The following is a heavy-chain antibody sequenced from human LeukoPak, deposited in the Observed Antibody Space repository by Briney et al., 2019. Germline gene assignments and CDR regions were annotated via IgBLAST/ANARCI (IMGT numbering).Heavy chain of an antibody. CDR1: GYSFSTHW. CDR2: INPSGGFT. V-gene: IGHV1-46*01. D-gene: IGHD3-22*01. Sequence: ASVKVSCKASGYSFSTHWMHWVRQAPGQGLEWMGIINPSGGFTSYAQKFQGRVTMTRDMSTSTVYMELSSLRSEDTAVYYCARERSSGYNDAFDIWGQGTMVTVSS. CDR3: ARERSSGYNDAFDI. J-gene: IGHJ3*02.